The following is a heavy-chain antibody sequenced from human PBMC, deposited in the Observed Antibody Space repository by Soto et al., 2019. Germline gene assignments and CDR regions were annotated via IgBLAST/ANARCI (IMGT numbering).Heavy chain of an antibody. V-gene: IGHV1-8*01. J-gene: IGHJ6*03. CDR3: ARVDSSGWAYYYYYMDV. D-gene: IGHD6-19*01. Sequence: ASVKVSCKASGYTFTSYDINWVRQATGQGLEWMGWMNPNSGNTGYAQKFQGRVTMTRNTSISTAYMELSSLRSEDTAVYYCARVDSSGWAYYYYYMDVWGKGTTVTVSS. CDR1: GYTFTSYD. CDR2: MNPNSGNT.